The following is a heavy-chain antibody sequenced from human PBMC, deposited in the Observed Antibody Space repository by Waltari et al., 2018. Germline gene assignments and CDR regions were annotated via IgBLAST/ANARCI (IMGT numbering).Heavy chain of an antibody. CDR3: AKSPKYYYDSSGYYFFDY. D-gene: IGHD3-22*01. CDR2: ISGSGGST. Sequence: PGKGLEWVSAISGSGGSTYYADSVKGRFTISRDNSKNTLYLQMNSLRAEDTAVYYCAKSPKYYYDSSGYYFFDYWGQGTLVTVSS. J-gene: IGHJ4*02. V-gene: IGHV3-23*01.